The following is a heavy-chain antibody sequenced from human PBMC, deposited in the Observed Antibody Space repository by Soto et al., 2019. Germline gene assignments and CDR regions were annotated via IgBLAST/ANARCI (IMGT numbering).Heavy chain of an antibody. V-gene: IGHV4-4*02. J-gene: IGHJ6*02. D-gene: IGHD1-26*01. CDR2: IYHSGST. CDR3: ARVGLGFVVGWYGMDV. CDR1: GGSISSSNW. Sequence: SETLSLTCTVSGGSISSSNWWSWVRQPPGKGLEWIGEIYHSGSTNYNPTLKSRVTISVDTPKNQFSLKLSSVTAADTAVYYCARVGLGFVVGWYGMDVWGQGTTVTVSS.